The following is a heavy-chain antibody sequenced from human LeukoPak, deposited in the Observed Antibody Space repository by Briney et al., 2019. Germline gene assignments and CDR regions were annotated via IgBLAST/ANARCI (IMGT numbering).Heavy chain of an antibody. CDR3: ARGESTDLGYYYYMDV. J-gene: IGHJ6*03. D-gene: IGHD2-2*01. V-gene: IGHV3-30*15. CDR1: GFTFSNYA. CDR2: ISDDGGNE. Sequence: PGRSLRLSCAASGFTFSNYAMHWVRQAPGKGLEWVAVISDDGGNEYYADAVKGRFTISRDNSKNMLYLQTSSLRAEDTALYYCARGESTDLGYYYYMDVWGKGTMVTVSS.